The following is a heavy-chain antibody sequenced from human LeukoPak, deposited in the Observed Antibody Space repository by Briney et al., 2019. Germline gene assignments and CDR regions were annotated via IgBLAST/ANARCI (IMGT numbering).Heavy chain of an antibody. Sequence: SETLSLTCTVSGGSISSYYWSWIRQPPGKGLEWIGYIYYSGSTNYNPSLKSRVTMSVDTSKNQFSLKLSSVTAADTAVYYCARVRSGSWYMDVWGKGTTVTVSS. CDR3: ARVRSGSWYMDV. CDR2: IYYSGST. J-gene: IGHJ6*03. CDR1: GGSISSYY. V-gene: IGHV4-59*12. D-gene: IGHD1-26*01.